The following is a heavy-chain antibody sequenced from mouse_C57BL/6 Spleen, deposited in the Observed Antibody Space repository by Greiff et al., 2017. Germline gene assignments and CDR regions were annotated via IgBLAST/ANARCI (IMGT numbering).Heavy chain of an antibody. J-gene: IGHJ4*01. D-gene: IGHD1-1*01. CDR3: AREGVYYYGSSPYAMDY. V-gene: IGHV1-9*01. CDR2: ILPGSGST. CDR1: GYTFTGYW. Sequence: QVQLKQSGAELMKPGASVKLSCKATGYTFTGYWIEWVKQRPGHGLEWIGEILPGSGSTNYNEKFKGKATFTADTSSNTAYMQLSSLTTEDSAIYYCAREGVYYYGSSPYAMDYWGQGTSVTVSS.